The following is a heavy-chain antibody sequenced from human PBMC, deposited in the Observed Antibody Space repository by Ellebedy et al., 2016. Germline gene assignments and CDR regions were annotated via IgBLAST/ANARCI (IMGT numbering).Heavy chain of an antibody. J-gene: IGHJ6*02. V-gene: IGHV3-21*01. D-gene: IGHD2-21*01. CDR1: GFTFSTFS. CDR2: ISYYSTYI. CDR3: ARSLGIGPYGMDV. Sequence: GESLKISCAASGFTFSTFSMNWVRQAPGKGLEWVSSISYYSTYIYDADSVKGRLTVSRDDATNSLSLQMNSLAVEDTALYYCARSLGIGPYGMDVWGQGTTVTVS.